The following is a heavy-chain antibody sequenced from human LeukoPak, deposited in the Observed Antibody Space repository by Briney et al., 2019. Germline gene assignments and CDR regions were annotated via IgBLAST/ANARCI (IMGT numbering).Heavy chain of an antibody. V-gene: IGHV4-59*08. D-gene: IGHD3-22*01. CDR1: GGSISSYY. J-gene: IGHJ1*01. CDR3: AKGGAYHYDSSGYYSIATLQH. Sequence: SETLSLTCTVSGGSISSYYWSWIRQPPGKGLEWIGYIYYSGSTNYNPSLKSRVTISVDTSKNQFSLKLSSVTAADTAVYYCAKGGAYHYDSSGYYSIATLQHWGQGTQVTVSS. CDR2: IYYSGST.